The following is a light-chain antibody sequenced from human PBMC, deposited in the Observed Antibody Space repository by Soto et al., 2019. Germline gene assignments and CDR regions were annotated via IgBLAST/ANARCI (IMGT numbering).Light chain of an antibody. CDR2: GAS. Sequence: DTVMTQSPATLSVSPGERATLSCRASQSVRSNLAWYQQKPGQAPRLLIYGASTRATGIPARFSGSGSGTEFTLTMSSLQSEDFAVYYCQQYNNWPPYTFGQGTKLEIK. J-gene: IGKJ2*01. CDR1: QSVRSN. V-gene: IGKV3-15*01. CDR3: QQYNNWPPYT.